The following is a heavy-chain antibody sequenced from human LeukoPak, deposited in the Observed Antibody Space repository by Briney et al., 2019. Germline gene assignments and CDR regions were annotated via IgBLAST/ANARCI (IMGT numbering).Heavy chain of an antibody. CDR2: IYYSGST. CDR1: SGSISSGGYY. J-gene: IGHJ4*02. V-gene: IGHV4-31*03. D-gene: IGHD5-18*01. Sequence: SQTLSLTCTVSSGSISSGGYYWSWIRQHPGKGLEWIGYIYYSGSTYYNPSLKSRVTISVDTSKNQFSLKLSSVTAADTAVYYCARGSRYSYGYFDYWGQGTLVTVSS. CDR3: ARGSRYSYGYFDY.